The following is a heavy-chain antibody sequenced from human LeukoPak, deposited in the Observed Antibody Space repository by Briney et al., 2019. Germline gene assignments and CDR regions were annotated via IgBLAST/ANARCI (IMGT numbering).Heavy chain of an antibody. D-gene: IGHD5-24*01. V-gene: IGHV3-7*01. Sequence: GGSLRLSCAASGFTFSNYVMSWVRQAPGKGLEWVANIKQDGSEKYYVDSVKGRFTISRDNAQNSLYLQMNSLRVEDTAVYYCARDHARDGYNFWGQGTLVTVSS. CDR3: ARDHARDGYNF. CDR1: GFTFSNYV. J-gene: IGHJ4*02. CDR2: IKQDGSEK.